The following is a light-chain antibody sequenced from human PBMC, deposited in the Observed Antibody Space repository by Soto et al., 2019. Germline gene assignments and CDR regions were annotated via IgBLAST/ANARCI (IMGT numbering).Light chain of an antibody. Sequence: QMSQSPSALSASVGARVNTTCRASQSISSWLAWYQQKPGKAPKLLIYKASSLESGVPSRFSGSGSGTEFTLTISSLQPDDFATYYCQQYTSYPPITFGQRARLAVK. J-gene: IGKJ5*01. V-gene: IGKV1-5*03. CDR2: KAS. CDR1: QSISSW. CDR3: QQYTSYPPIT.